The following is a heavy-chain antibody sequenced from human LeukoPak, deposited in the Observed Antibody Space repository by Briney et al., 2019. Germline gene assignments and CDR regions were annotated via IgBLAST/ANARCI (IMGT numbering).Heavy chain of an antibody. D-gene: IGHD3-10*01. J-gene: IGHJ4*01. Sequence: SETLSLTCTVSGGSISSSSYYWGWIRQPPGKGLEWIGSIYYSGNTYYNPSLKSRVTISVDTSKNQFSLKLSSVTAADTAVYYCAREEKRFPYWGQGTLVTVSS. V-gene: IGHV4-39*07. CDR2: IYYSGNT. CDR1: GGSISSSSYY. CDR3: AREEKRFPY.